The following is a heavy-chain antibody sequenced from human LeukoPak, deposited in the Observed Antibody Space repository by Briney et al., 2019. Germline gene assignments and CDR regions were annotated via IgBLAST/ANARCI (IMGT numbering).Heavy chain of an antibody. Sequence: SETLSLTCTVSGSTISSSSYYWGWIRQPPGKGLEWIGTIHYSGSTYYNPSLKSRVTISVDTSKNQSSLKLSSVTAADTAVYYCASSLRYIVVVPAAMSFDYWGQGTLVTVSS. V-gene: IGHV4-39*01. CDR2: IHYSGST. CDR3: ASSLRYIVVVPAAMSFDY. CDR1: GSTISSSSYY. D-gene: IGHD2-2*01. J-gene: IGHJ4*02.